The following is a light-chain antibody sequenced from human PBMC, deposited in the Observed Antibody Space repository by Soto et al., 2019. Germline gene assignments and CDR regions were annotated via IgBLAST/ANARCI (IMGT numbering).Light chain of an antibody. CDR2: AAS. J-gene: IGKJ2*01. Sequence: DIQMTQSPSSLSASVGDRVTITCRASQRISSYLNWYQQKPGKAPKLLIYAASSLQSGVPSRFSGSGSGTDFTLTISSLQPEDFATYYRQQSYSIPYTFGQGTKLEIK. V-gene: IGKV1-39*01. CDR3: QQSYSIPYT. CDR1: QRISSY.